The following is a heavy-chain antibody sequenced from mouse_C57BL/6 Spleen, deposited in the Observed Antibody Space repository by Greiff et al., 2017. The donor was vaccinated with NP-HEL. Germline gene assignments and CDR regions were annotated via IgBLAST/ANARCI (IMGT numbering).Heavy chain of an antibody. Sequence: QVQLQQSGPELVKPGASVKISCKASGYAFSSSWMNWVKQRPGKGLEWIGRIYPGDGDTNYNGKFKGKATLTADKSSSTAYMQLSSLTSEDSAVYFCARRDYDDFDYWGQGTTLTVSS. V-gene: IGHV1-82*01. CDR1: GYAFSSSW. J-gene: IGHJ2*01. D-gene: IGHD2-4*01. CDR2: IYPGDGDT. CDR3: ARRDYDDFDY.